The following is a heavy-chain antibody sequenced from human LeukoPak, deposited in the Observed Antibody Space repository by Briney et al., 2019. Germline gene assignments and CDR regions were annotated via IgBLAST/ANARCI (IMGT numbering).Heavy chain of an antibody. V-gene: IGHV4-30-2*01. CDR1: GAFISSGGFY. D-gene: IGHD3-10*01. CDR2: IYHSGNT. CDR3: ARDLLVRGVRGSFDI. Sequence: ASETLSLTCSVSGAFISSGGFYWSWIRQPPRKGLEWIGYIYHSGNTYYNPSLNSRVTISVDRSQNQFSLKLTSVTAADTAVYYCARDLLVRGVRGSFDIWGQGTMVTVSS. J-gene: IGHJ3*02.